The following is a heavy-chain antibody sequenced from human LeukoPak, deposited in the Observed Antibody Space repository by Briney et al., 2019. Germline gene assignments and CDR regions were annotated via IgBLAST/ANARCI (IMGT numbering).Heavy chain of an antibody. Sequence: SQTLSLTCTVSSGSISTSNYYWGWVRQTPGKALEWIGNIFYSGSTYYSPSLKSRVTISLDTSRNQFSLKLNSVTAADTAVYYCARVPLTGYFDRYSDYWGQGTLVTVSS. V-gene: IGHV4-39*07. D-gene: IGHD3-9*01. J-gene: IGHJ4*02. CDR1: SGSISTSNYY. CDR3: ARVPLTGYFDRYSDY. CDR2: IFYSGST.